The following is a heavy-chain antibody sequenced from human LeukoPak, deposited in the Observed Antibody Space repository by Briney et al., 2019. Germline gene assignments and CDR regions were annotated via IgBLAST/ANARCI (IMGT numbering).Heavy chain of an antibody. CDR1: GGSISGFY. CDR3: ARAVEVYAAVDY. D-gene: IGHD2-8*01. CDR2: VYYSGNI. J-gene: IGHJ4*02. V-gene: IGHV4-59*01. Sequence: KPSETLSLTCTVSGGSISGFYWNWIRQPPGKGLEWIGYVYYSGNINYNPSLKSRVTISLDTSKNQFSLKLRSVTAADTAVYYCARAVEVYAAVDYWGQGTLVTVSS.